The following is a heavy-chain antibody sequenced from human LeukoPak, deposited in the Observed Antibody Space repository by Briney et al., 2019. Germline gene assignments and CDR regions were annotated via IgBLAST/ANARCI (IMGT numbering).Heavy chain of an antibody. CDR3: ARVPSVWSGYDYGY. V-gene: IGHV1-3*01. D-gene: IGHD5-12*01. J-gene: IGHJ4*02. CDR2: INAGNGNT. Sequence: ASVKVSCKASGYTFTSYGMHWVRQAPGQRLEWMGWINAGNGNTKYSQKFQGRVTITRDTSASTAYMELSSLRSEDTAVYYCARVPSVWSGYDYGYWGQGTLVTVSS. CDR1: GYTFTSYG.